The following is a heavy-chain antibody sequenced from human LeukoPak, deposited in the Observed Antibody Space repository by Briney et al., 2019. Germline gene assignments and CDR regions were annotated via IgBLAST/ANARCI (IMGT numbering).Heavy chain of an antibody. Sequence: SETLSLTCAVYGGSFSGYCWSWIRQPPGKGLEWIGYIYYSGSTNYNPSLKSRVTISVDTSKNQFSLKLSSVTAADTAVYYCARGNPNYGSGSDDAFDIWGQGTMVTVSS. J-gene: IGHJ3*02. D-gene: IGHD3-10*01. V-gene: IGHV4-59*01. CDR2: IYYSGST. CDR3: ARGNPNYGSGSDDAFDI. CDR1: GGSFSGYC.